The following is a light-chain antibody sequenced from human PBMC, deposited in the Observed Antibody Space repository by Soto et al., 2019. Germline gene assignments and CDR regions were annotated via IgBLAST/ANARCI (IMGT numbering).Light chain of an antibody. CDR1: QSISSY. V-gene: IGKV1-39*01. CDR3: QQSYSNPLT. CDR2: AAS. J-gene: IGKJ4*01. Sequence: DIQMTQSPSSLSASVGDRVSITCRAGQSISSYLNWYQQKPGKAPKLLIYAASSLQSGVSSRFSGSGSGTDFSLIISNLQPEDFATYYCQQSYSNPLTFGGGTKVGIK.